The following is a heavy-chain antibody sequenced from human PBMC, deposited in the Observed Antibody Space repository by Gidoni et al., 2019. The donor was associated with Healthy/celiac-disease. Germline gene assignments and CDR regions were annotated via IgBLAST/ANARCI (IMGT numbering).Heavy chain of an antibody. D-gene: IGHD6-6*01. CDR1: GGSISSGDYY. Sequence: QVQLHESGPGLVKPSQTLSLTCIVSGGSISSGDYYWIWIRQPPGKGLEWIGYIYYSGSTYSNPSLKSRVTISVDTSKNQFSLKLSSVNAADTAVDYCARAGGAARSFDYWGQGTLVTVSS. V-gene: IGHV4-30-4*08. CDR3: ARAGGAARSFDY. CDR2: IYYSGST. J-gene: IGHJ4*02.